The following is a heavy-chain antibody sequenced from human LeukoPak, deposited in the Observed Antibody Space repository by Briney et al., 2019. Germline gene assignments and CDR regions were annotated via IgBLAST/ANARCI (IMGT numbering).Heavy chain of an antibody. CDR3: AKDFEYDYGDYGYFQH. Sequence: GGSLRLSCAASGFTFDDYGMSWVRQAPGKGLEWVSGINWNGGSTGYADSVKGRFTISRDNAKNSLYLQMNSLRAEDMALYYCAKDFEYDYGDYGYFQHWGQGTLVTVSS. J-gene: IGHJ1*01. D-gene: IGHD4-17*01. CDR2: INWNGGST. CDR1: GFTFDDYG. V-gene: IGHV3-20*04.